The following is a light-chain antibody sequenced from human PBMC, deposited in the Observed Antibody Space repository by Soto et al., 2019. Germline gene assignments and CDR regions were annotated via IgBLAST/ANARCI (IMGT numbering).Light chain of an antibody. CDR2: TAS. J-gene: IGKJ1*01. CDR1: QSISSY. Sequence: DTQMTPSPSSMSASVGDRVTITCRASQSISSYLYWYQQKPGKAPQVLIYTASSLQSVVPSRFSGGGSGTDFTLTISSLQPDDFATYYCQQHYCNSWTFGQGTKVDIK. V-gene: IGKV1-39*01. CDR3: QQHYCNSWT.